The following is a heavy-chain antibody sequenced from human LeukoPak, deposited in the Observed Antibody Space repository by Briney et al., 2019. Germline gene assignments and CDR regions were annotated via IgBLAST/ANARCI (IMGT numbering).Heavy chain of an antibody. CDR3: ARDGSTWQFDY. V-gene: IGHV1-46*01. CDR1: GYTFTTYY. Sequence: ASVKVSCKASGYTFTTYYMHWVRQAPGQGLEWMGILNPSGGSTTYAQKFQGRVTMTRDTSTSTLYMELSSLRSEDTAVYYCARDGSTWQFDYWGQGTLVTVSS. D-gene: IGHD6-13*01. J-gene: IGHJ4*02. CDR2: LNPSGGST.